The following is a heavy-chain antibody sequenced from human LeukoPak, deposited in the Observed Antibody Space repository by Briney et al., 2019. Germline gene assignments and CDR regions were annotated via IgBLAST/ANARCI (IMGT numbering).Heavy chain of an antibody. D-gene: IGHD5-12*01. J-gene: IGHJ4*02. CDR3: SRASGDLSGHYYFDD. CDR2: ISYDGSNK. Sequence: GGSLRLSCAASGFTFSSYGMHWVRQAPGKGLEWVAVISYDGSNKYYADSVKGRFTISRDNSKNSLYLQMNSLKTEDTAVYYCSRASGDLSGHYYFDDWSQGALVTVSS. V-gene: IGHV3-30*03. CDR1: GFTFSSYG.